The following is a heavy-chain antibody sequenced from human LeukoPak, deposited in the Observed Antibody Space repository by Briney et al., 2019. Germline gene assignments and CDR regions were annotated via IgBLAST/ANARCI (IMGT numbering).Heavy chain of an antibody. J-gene: IGHJ4*02. D-gene: IGHD2-2*01. CDR2: INPNSGGT. CDR1: GYKFTDDY. V-gene: IGHV1-2*02. Sequence: ASVKVSCKASGYKFTDDYMHWVRQAPGQGLEFMGWINPNSGGTNYAQKFQGRVTMTRDTSISTAYMELSRLRSDDTAVYYCARDLADIVVVPAAPDYWGQGTLVTVSS. CDR3: ARDLADIVVVPAAPDY.